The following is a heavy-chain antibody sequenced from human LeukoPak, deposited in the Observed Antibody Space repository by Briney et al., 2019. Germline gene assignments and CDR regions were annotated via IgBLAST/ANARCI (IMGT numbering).Heavy chain of an antibody. V-gene: IGHV4-30-2*01. CDR1: GGSISSGGYS. Sequence: PSQTLSFTCAVSGGSISSGGYSWSWIRQPPGKGLEWIGYIYHSGSTYYNPSLKSRVTISVDRSKNQFSLKLSSVTAADTAVYYCARDFLPPHYTATIRPDWYFDLWGRGTLVTVSS. CDR3: ARDFLPPHYTATIRPDWYFDL. CDR2: IYHSGST. J-gene: IGHJ2*01. D-gene: IGHD5-12*01.